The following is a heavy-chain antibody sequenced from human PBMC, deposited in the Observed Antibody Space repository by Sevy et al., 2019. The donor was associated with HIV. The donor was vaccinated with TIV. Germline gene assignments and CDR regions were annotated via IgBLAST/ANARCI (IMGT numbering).Heavy chain of an antibody. CDR3: VKIRGDYVRDGQYYFYYYTDV. CDR1: GFSFKDFG. D-gene: IGHD4-17*01. Sequence: GGSLRLSCVGSGFSFKDFGMAWVRQAPGKGLEWVSGSNWNGITTDYIESVKGRFTISRDNAKNPLYLQMDNLRAEDTAFYYCVKIRGDYVRDGQYYFYYYTDVWGKGTTVTVSS. CDR2: SNWNGITT. J-gene: IGHJ6*03. V-gene: IGHV3-20*04.